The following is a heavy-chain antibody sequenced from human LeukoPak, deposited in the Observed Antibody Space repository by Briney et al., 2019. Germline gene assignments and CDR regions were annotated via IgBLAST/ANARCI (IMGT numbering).Heavy chain of an antibody. CDR3: AREQYGSGSYQSWFDP. CDR1: GYTFTSYG. V-gene: IGHV1-18*01. J-gene: IGHJ5*02. Sequence: ASVKVSCKASGYTFTSYGISWVRQAPGQGLEWMGWISAYNGNTNYAQKFQGRVTMTTDTSTSTAYMELRSLRSDDTAVYYCAREQYGSGSYQSWFDPWGQGTLVTVSS. CDR2: ISAYNGNT. D-gene: IGHD3-10*01.